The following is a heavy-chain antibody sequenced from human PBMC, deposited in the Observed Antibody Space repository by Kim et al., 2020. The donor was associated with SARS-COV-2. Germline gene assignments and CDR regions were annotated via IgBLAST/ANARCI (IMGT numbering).Heavy chain of an antibody. CDR2: ISSSSSYI. CDR3: ARDSNQYYDFWSGYSNAFDI. CDR1: GFTFSSYS. Sequence: GGSLRLSCAASGFTFSSYSMNWVRQAPGKGLEWVSSISSSSSYIYYADSVKGRFTISRDNAKNSLYLQMNSLRAEDTAVYYCARDSNQYYDFWSGYSNAFDIWGQGTMVTVSS. D-gene: IGHD3-3*01. V-gene: IGHV3-21*01. J-gene: IGHJ3*02.